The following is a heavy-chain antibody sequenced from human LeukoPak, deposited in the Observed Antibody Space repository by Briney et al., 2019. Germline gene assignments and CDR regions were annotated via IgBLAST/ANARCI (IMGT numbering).Heavy chain of an antibody. D-gene: IGHD3-3*01. CDR2: ISGSGGST. CDR1: GFTFSSYA. J-gene: IGHJ4*02. Sequence: GGSLRLSCAASGFTFSSYAMSWVRQAPGKGREWVSAISGSGGSTYYADSVKGRFTISRDNSKNTLYLQMNSLRAEDTAVYYCAKDDFWSGSVGYWGQGTLVTVSS. V-gene: IGHV3-23*01. CDR3: AKDDFWSGSVGY.